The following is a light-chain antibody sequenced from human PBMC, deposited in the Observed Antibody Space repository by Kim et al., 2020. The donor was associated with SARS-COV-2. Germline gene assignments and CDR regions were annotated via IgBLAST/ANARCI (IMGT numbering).Light chain of an antibody. J-gene: IGKJ3*01. CDR1: QGISNY. V-gene: IGKV1-27*01. Sequence: DIQMTQSPSSLSASVGDRVTITYRASQGISNYLAWYQQKPGKVPKLLIYAASTLQSGVPSRFSGSGSGTDFTLTISSLQPEDVATYYCQKYNSAPPETFGPGTKVDIK. CDR2: AAS. CDR3: QKYNSAPPET.